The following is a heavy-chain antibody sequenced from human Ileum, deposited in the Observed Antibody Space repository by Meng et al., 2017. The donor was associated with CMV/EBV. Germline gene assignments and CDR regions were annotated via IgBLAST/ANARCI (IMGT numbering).Heavy chain of an antibody. Sequence: EVRLGESGGGLVKPGGSLRLSWAASGFTFSSYAMNWVRQAPGKGLEWIAYFSRTGAIAYADSVKGRFTISRDNAKNSLYLQMNSLRAEDTAFYYCARDDAWAFDFWGQGTLVTVSS. CDR2: FSRTGAI. J-gene: IGHJ4*02. D-gene: IGHD2-2*01. CDR1: GFTFSSYA. V-gene: IGHV3-21*03. CDR3: ARDDAWAFDF.